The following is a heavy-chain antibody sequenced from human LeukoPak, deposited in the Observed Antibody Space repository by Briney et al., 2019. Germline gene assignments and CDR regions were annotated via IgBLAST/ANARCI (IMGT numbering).Heavy chain of an antibody. CDR3: ITEHYYDGSRKGY. V-gene: IGHV3-15*01. D-gene: IGHD3-16*01. CDR2: IKSKSDGGTT. J-gene: IGHJ4*02. Sequence: GGSLRLSCAASGFTFSDYYMSWIRQAPGKGLEWLGRIKSKSDGGTTEDATPVKGRFTISREDSKNTLFLQLNSLQIEDTGVYYCITEHYYDGSRKGYWGQGTLVTVSS. CDR1: GFTFSDYY.